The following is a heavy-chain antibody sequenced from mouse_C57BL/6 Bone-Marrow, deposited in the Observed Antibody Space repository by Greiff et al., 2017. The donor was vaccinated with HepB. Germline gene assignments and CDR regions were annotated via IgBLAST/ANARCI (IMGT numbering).Heavy chain of an antibody. V-gene: IGHV7-1*01. CDR1: GFTFSDFY. CDR2: SRNKANDYTT. D-gene: IGHD2-2*01. J-gene: IGHJ4*01. Sequence: EVQVVESGGGLVQSGRSLRLSCATSGFTFSDFYMEWVRQAPGQGLEWIAASRNKANDYTTEYSASVKGRFIVSKDTSQSILYLQMNALRAEDTAIYYCAGGVTTGDYAMDYWGQGTSVTVSS. CDR3: AGGVTTGDYAMDY.